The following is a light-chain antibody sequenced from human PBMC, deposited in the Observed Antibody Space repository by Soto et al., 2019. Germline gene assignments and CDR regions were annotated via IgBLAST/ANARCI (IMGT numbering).Light chain of an antibody. CDR3: QQNYRAPWT. V-gene: IGKV1-39*01. J-gene: IGKJ1*01. Sequence: DIQMTQSPSSLSASGGDRVTVTCRASQSISTYVNWHQHKPGKAPKVVIYAASTLPSGVPSRFSGSGSGTDFTLTINNLQPDDIATYYCQQNYRAPWTFGQGTKVEVK. CDR1: QSISTY. CDR2: AAS.